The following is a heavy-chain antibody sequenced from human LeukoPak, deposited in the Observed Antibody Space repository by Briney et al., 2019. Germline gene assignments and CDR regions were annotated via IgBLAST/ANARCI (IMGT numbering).Heavy chain of an antibody. J-gene: IGHJ5*02. CDR1: GGSFSGYY. Sequence: SETLSLTCAVYGGSFSGYYWSWIRQPPGKGLEWIGEINHSGSTYYNPSLKSRVTISVDTSKNQFSLKLSSVTAADTAVYYCARVSSRAMVRGVNWFDPWGQGTLVTVSS. D-gene: IGHD3-10*01. V-gene: IGHV4-34*01. CDR3: ARVSSRAMVRGVNWFDP. CDR2: INHSGST.